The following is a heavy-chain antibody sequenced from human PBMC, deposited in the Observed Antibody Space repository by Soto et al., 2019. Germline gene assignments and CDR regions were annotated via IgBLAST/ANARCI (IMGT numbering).Heavy chain of an antibody. D-gene: IGHD6-13*01. CDR2: IYHSGST. CDR3: ARKVIAAAGTRRFDY. V-gene: IGHV4-4*02. J-gene: IGHJ4*02. CDR1: DGNIRSSNG. Sequence: PFVTQSHTCTVSDGNIRSSNGWCCVQKHPRKGLEWIGEIYHSGSTNYNPSLKSRVTISVDKSKNQFSLKLSSVTAADTAVYYCARKVIAAAGTRRFDYWGQGTLVTVSS.